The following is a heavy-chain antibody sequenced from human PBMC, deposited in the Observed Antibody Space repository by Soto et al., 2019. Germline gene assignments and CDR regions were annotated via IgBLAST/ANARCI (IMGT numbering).Heavy chain of an antibody. CDR3: ARSITIFGVVRTHDRMDV. V-gene: IGHV1-46*01. CDR2: INPSGGST. D-gene: IGHD3-3*01. J-gene: IGHJ6*02. CDR1: GYTFTSYY. Sequence: GASVKVSCKASGYTFTSYYMHWVRQAPGQGLEWMGIINPSGGSTSYAQKFQGRVTMTRDTSTSTVYMELSSLRSEDTAVYYCARSITIFGVVRTHDRMDVWGQGTTVTVSS.